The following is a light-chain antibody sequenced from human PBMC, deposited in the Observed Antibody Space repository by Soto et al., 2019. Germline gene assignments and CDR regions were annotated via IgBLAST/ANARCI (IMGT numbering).Light chain of an antibody. CDR1: NIGSKS. V-gene: IGLV3-21*04. CDR3: QVWDSSSDHHVV. J-gene: IGLJ2*01. Sequence: SYELTQPPSVSVAPGKTARITCGGNNIGSKSVHWYQQKPGQAPEVVIYYDSDRPSGIPERFSGSNSGNTATLTISRVEAGDEADYYCQVWDSSSDHHVVFGGGTKMTVL. CDR2: YDS.